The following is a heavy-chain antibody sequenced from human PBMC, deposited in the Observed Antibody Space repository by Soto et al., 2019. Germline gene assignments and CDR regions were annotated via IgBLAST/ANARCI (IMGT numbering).Heavy chain of an antibody. V-gene: IGHV4-39*01. CDR3: AILPAYCGGDCYFRAFDI. CDR1: GGSISSSSYY. D-gene: IGHD2-21*02. J-gene: IGHJ3*02. Sequence: SSETLSLTCTVSGGSISSSSYYWGWIRQPPGKGLEWIGSIYYSGSTYYNPSLKSRVTISVDTSKNQFSLKLSSVTAADTAVYYCAILPAYCGGDCYFRAFDIWGQGTMVT. CDR2: IYYSGST.